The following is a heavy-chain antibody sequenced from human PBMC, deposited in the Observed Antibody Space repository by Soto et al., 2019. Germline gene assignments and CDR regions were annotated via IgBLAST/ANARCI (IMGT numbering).Heavy chain of an antibody. CDR1: GYTFTDYA. CDR2: INAGNGNT. V-gene: IGHV1-3*05. D-gene: IGHD6-19*01. Sequence: QVQLVQSGAEEKKPGASVKVSCKASGYTFTDYAMHWVRQAPGQRLEWMGWINAGNGNTKYSQKCQGRVTITRDTSASTAYMDLSSLRSEDTAVYYCARAVAVPADFDFWGQGTLVTVSS. J-gene: IGHJ4*02. CDR3: ARAVAVPADFDF.